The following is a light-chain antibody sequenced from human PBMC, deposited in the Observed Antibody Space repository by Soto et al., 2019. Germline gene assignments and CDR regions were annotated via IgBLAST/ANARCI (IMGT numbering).Light chain of an antibody. Sequence: QSALTQPRSVSGSPGLSVTISCTGTSSDVGGYNYVSWYQQHPGKAPKLMIYDVSKRPSGVPDRFSGSKSGNTASLTISGLQAEDEADYYCCSYAGSYVVFGGGTKVTVL. V-gene: IGLV2-11*01. J-gene: IGLJ2*01. CDR1: SSDVGGYNY. CDR3: CSYAGSYVV. CDR2: DVS.